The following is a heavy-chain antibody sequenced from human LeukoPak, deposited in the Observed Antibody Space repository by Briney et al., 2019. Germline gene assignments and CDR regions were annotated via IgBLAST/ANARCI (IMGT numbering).Heavy chain of an antibody. D-gene: IGHD6-19*01. Sequence: PSETLSLTCTVSGGSVSSGSYYWSWIRQSPGRGLEWIGYIDNSGSTNYNPSLTSRVTISVDTSKNQFSVKLSSVTAADTAVYYCARVYSSGWLDYWGQGTLVTVSS. V-gene: IGHV4-61*01. CDR2: IDNSGST. CDR3: ARVYSSGWLDY. CDR1: GGSVSSGSYY. J-gene: IGHJ4*02.